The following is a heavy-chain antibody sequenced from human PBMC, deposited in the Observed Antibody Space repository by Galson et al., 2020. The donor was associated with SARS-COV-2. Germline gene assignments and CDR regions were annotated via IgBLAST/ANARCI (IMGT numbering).Heavy chain of an antibody. CDR2: ISNSGGGT. D-gene: IGHD1-1*01. Sequence: GESLKISCAASGFTFSSYFMNWVRQAPGKGLEWVSTISNSGGGTNYANSVKGRFTISRDDSKNTLYLQMNNLRADDTAVYYCAKDLHWYGMDVWGQGTTVTVSS. CDR3: AKDLHWYGMDV. CDR1: GFTFSSYF. V-gene: IGHV3-23*01. J-gene: IGHJ6*02.